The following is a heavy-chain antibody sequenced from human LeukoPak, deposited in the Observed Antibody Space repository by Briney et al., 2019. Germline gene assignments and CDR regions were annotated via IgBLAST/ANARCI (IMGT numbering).Heavy chain of an antibody. V-gene: IGHV4-34*01. J-gene: IGHJ4*02. Sequence: SETLSPTCAVYGGSFSGYYWSWIRQPPGKGLEWIGEINHSGSTNYNPSLKSRVTISVDTSKNQFSLKLSSVTAADTAVYYCARGGYSYGGYFDYWGQGTLVTVSS. CDR1: GGSFSGYY. CDR2: INHSGST. CDR3: ARGGYSYGGYFDY. D-gene: IGHD5-18*01.